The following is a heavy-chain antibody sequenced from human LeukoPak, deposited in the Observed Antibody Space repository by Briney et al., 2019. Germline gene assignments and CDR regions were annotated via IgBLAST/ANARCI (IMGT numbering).Heavy chain of an antibody. V-gene: IGHV1-8*01. CDR3: ARVLCGGDCYSPHYYYGMDV. J-gene: IGHJ6*02. CDR2: MNPNSGNT. Sequence: GASVKVSCKASGYTFTSYDINWVRQATGQGLEWMGWMNPNSGNTGYAQKFQGRVTMTRNTSISTAYMELSSLRSEDTAVYYCARVLCGGDCYSPHYYYGMDVWGQGTTVTVSS. CDR1: GYTFTSYD. D-gene: IGHD2-21*02.